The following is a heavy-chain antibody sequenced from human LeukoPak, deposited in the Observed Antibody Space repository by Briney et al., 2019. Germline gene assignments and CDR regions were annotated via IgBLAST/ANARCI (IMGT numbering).Heavy chain of an antibody. CDR3: ARARVSSGWYGFFDY. CDR1: GFTVSSNY. V-gene: IGHV3-53*01. Sequence: GGSLRLSCAASGFTVSSNYMSWVRQAPGKGLEWVSVIYSGGSTYYADSVKGRFTISRDNSKNTLYLQMTSLRAEDTAVYYCARARVSSGWYGFFDYWGQGTLVTVSS. J-gene: IGHJ4*02. D-gene: IGHD6-19*01. CDR2: IYSGGST.